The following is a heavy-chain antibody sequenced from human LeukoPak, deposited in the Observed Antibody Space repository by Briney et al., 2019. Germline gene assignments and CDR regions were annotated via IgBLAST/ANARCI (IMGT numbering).Heavy chain of an antibody. CDR2: FDPEDGET. J-gene: IGHJ4*02. V-gene: IGHV1-24*01. D-gene: IGHD3-22*01. CDR1: GGTFSSYA. CDR3: ATDVSSGYSSDFDY. Sequence: ASVKVSCKASGGTFSSYAISWVRQAPGKGLEWMGGFDPEDGETIYAQKFQGRVTMTEDTSTDTAYMELSSLRSEDTAVYYCATDVSSGYSSDFDYWGQGTLVTVSS.